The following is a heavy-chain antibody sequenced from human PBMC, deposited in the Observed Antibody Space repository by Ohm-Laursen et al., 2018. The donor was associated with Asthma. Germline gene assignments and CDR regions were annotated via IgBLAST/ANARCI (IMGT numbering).Heavy chain of an antibody. Sequence: SLRLSCAASGFTFSSYAMHWVRQAPGKGLEWVSYISKSTRTIKYADSVKGRFTISRDNSKNTLYLQMNSLRAEDTAVYYCARDRLLFDYWGQGTLVTVSS. CDR3: ARDRLLFDY. V-gene: IGHV3-48*01. D-gene: IGHD2-21*02. J-gene: IGHJ4*02. CDR1: GFTFSSYA. CDR2: ISKSTRTI.